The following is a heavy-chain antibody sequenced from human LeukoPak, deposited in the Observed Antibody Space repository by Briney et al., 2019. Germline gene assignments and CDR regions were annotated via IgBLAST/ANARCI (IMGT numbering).Heavy chain of an antibody. CDR2: IYHSGST. Sequence: SETLSLTCTVSGGSISSGGYYWSWIRQHPGKGLEWIGYIYHSGSTYYNPSLKSRVTISVDRSKNQFSLKLSSVTAADTAVYYCARGYSGSESPFDYWGQGTLVTVSS. CDR1: GGSISSGGYY. J-gene: IGHJ4*02. D-gene: IGHD1-26*01. V-gene: IGHV4-31*03. CDR3: ARGYSGSESPFDY.